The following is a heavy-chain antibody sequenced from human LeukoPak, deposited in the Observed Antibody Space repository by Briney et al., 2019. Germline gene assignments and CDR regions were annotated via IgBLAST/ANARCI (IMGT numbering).Heavy chain of an antibody. J-gene: IGHJ3*02. Sequence: PGGSLRLSCAASGFTFSSYWMSWVRQAPGKGLEWVSGISWNSGSIGYADSVKGRFTTSRDNAKNSLYLQMNSLRAEDTALYYCAKDGLPDAFDIWGQGTMVTVSS. CDR2: ISWNSGSI. D-gene: IGHD3/OR15-3a*01. V-gene: IGHV3-9*01. CDR3: AKDGLPDAFDI. CDR1: GFTFSSYW.